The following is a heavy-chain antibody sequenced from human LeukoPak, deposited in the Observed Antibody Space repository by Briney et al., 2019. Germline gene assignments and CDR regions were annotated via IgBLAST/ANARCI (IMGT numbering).Heavy chain of an antibody. CDR3: ARVYYGSGSYYNVFRSYYYYMDV. V-gene: IGHV3-66*01. CDR2: IYSGCST. Sequence: PGVSLRLSCAASGFTFSRYEMKWVRQAPGKGRDWVSFIYSGCSTYYADSVKGRFTISRDNSKNTLYLQMNSLRAEDTAVYYCARVYYGSGSYYNVFRSYYYYMDVWGKGTTVTISS. D-gene: IGHD3-10*01. CDR1: GFTFSRYE. J-gene: IGHJ6*03.